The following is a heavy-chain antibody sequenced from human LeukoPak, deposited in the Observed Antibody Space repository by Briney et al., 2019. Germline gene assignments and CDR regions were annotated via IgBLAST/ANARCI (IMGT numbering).Heavy chain of an antibody. Sequence: PSETLSLTCTVSGDSISSYYWSWIRQSPGKGLEWIGYISNTGLTNYNPSLKSRVTISVDTSKNQFSLKLSSVTAADTAVYYCARGSAPYYFDYWGQGTLVTVSS. CDR3: ARGSAPYYFDY. CDR1: GDSISSYY. CDR2: ISNTGLT. V-gene: IGHV4-59*01. J-gene: IGHJ4*02.